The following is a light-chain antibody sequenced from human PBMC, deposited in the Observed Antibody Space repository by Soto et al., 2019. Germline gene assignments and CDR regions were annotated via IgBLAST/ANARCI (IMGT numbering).Light chain of an antibody. CDR1: RSVVYKSNNKNH. CDR3: RQYFDVRFT. CDR2: WAS. J-gene: IGKJ4*01. Sequence: VITHSQDSLAVPGGPMSTMNCKCTRSVVYKSNNKNHLAWYQQKPGQPPQLIIYWASTRESGVPERFSGSGSGTDFPLTFGSLAAEHVGFSWCRQYFDVRFTFGGGTKVDIK. V-gene: IGKV4-1*01.